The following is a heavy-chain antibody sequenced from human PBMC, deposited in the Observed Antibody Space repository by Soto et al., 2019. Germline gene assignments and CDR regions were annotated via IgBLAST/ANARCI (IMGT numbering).Heavy chain of an antibody. CDR3: ARSGEILQTFDS. D-gene: IGHD1-26*01. Sequence: GGSLRLSCVVSAVSFSDYSINWVRQAPGKGLGWVALISGSSSYIYYAHSVKGRFTISTDNAKNSLFLQMDSLRVEDTAVYYCARSGEILQTFDSWGQGTLVTVS. CDR2: ISGSSSYI. V-gene: IGHV3-21*01. CDR1: AVSFSDYS. J-gene: IGHJ4*02.